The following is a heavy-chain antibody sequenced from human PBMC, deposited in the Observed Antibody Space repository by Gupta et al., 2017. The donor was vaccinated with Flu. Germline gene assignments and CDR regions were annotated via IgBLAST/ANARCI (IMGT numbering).Heavy chain of an antibody. CDR2: VSAGGSDV. CDR3: ARDWILGESLIFFFDY. V-gene: IGHV3-30*03. CDR1: GFSLSTRG. J-gene: IGHJ4*02. D-gene: IGHD5-18*01. Sequence: QVQLVESGGDVVQPGRSLRLSCAASGFSLSTRGMHWVRQTPGKGLEWVAAVSAGGSDVRYADSVKGRFIISRDNSKNTLYLQMESLGAGDTAIYYCARDWILGESLIFFFDYWGQGTLVTVSS.